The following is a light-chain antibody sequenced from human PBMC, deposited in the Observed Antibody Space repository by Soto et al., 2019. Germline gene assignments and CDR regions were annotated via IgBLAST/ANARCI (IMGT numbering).Light chain of an antibody. Sequence: DIQMTQSPPTLSASVGDRVTITCRASQSIDIWLAWYQQKPGKAPKHLIYKASNLESGVPSRFSGSGSGTEFTLTISSLQPDDSATYYCQHYYGYSRTFGQGTKLEIK. V-gene: IGKV1-5*03. J-gene: IGKJ2*01. CDR2: KAS. CDR1: QSIDIW. CDR3: QHYYGYSRT.